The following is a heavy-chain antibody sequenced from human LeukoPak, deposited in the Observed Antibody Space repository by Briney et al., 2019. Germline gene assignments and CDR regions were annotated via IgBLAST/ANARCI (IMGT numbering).Heavy chain of an antibody. Sequence: SSVKVSCKAAGYTFTSYGISWVRQAPGQGLEWMGWISAYNGNTNYAQKLQGRVTITTDTSTSTAYMVLRSLRSDATAVYYCARHPRITMVRGPFDYWGQGTLVTVSS. CDR1: GYTFTSYG. V-gene: IGHV1-18*01. CDR3: ARHPRITMVRGPFDY. CDR2: ISAYNGNT. J-gene: IGHJ4*02. D-gene: IGHD3-10*01.